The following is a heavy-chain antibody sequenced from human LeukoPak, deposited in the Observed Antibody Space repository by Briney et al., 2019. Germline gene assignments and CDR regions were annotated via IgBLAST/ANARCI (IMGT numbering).Heavy chain of an antibody. Sequence: SETLSLTCAVYGGSFSGYYWSWIRQPPGKGLEWIGEINHSGSTNYNPSLKSRVTISVDTSKNQFSLKLSSVTAADTAVYYCARALKIRYYYMDVWGKGTTVTVSS. CDR2: INHSGST. CDR1: GGSFSGYY. D-gene: IGHD3-3*02. CDR3: ARALKIRYYYMDV. V-gene: IGHV4-34*01. J-gene: IGHJ6*03.